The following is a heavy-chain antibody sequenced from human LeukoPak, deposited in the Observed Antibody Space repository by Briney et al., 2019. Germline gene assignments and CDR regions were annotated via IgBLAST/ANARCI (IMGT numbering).Heavy chain of an antibody. J-gene: IGHJ6*02. CDR3: ARGGSGYDSFYYYGMDV. CDR1: GGSISSSSYY. Sequence: PSETLSLTCTVSGGSISSSSYYWGWIRQPPGKGLEWIGSIYYSGNTYYNPSLKSRVTISVDTSKNQFSLKLSSVTAADTAVYYCARGGSGYDSFYYYGMDVWGQGTTVTVSS. CDR2: IYYSGNT. D-gene: IGHD5-12*01. V-gene: IGHV4-39*07.